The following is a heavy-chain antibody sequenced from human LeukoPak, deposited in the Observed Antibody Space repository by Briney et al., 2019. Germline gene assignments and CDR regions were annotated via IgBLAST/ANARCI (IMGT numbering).Heavy chain of an antibody. CDR3: ARDRSGSSAYYSPFDY. V-gene: IGHV4-4*07. CDR2: IYTSGST. Sequence: SESLSLTCNVSGGSISGYYWTWIRQAAGEGLDWIGRIYTSGSTNYSPSLESRVTMSVDTSKNQLSLKLSSVTAADTAVYYCARDRSGSSAYYSPFDYWGQGTLVTVSS. D-gene: IGHD3-22*01. J-gene: IGHJ4*02. CDR1: GGSISGYY.